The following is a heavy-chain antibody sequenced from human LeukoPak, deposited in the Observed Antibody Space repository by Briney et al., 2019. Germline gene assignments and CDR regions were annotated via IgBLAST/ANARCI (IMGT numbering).Heavy chain of an antibody. D-gene: IGHD2-15*01. V-gene: IGHV1-2*06. CDR3: AASIMVVAAMDSFDI. Sequence: GASVKVSCKASGYTFTGYYIHWVRQAPGQGLEWMGRINPNSGGTNYAQNFQGRVTMTRDTSINTAYMELGRLRSDDTAVYYCAASIMVVAAMDSFDIWGQGTRVTVSS. CDR1: GYTFTGYY. CDR2: INPNSGGT. J-gene: IGHJ3*02.